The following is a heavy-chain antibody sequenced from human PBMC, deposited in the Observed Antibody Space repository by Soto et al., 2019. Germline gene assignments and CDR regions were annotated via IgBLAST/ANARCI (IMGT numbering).Heavy chain of an antibody. CDR3: ARDQVIAVDGYYYYYGMDV. J-gene: IGHJ6*02. D-gene: IGHD6-19*01. CDR2: INPNSGGT. CDR1: GYTFTGYY. Sequence: ASVKVSCKASGYTFTGYYMHWVRQAPGQGLEWMGWINPNSGGTNYAQKFQGRVTMTRDTSISTAYMELSRLRSDDTAVYYCARDQVIAVDGYYYYYGMDVWGQGTKVTVS. V-gene: IGHV1-2*02.